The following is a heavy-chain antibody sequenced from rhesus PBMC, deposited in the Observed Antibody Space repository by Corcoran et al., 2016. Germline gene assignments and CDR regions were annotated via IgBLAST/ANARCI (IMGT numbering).Heavy chain of an antibody. J-gene: IGHJ4*01. D-gene: IGHD6-31*01. CDR2: IYCDDAK. CDR3: ARVRGSGWTNYFDY. Sequence: QVTLKESGPALVKPTQTLTLTCTFSGFSLSTSGMGVGWIRQPSRKTLEWLALIYCDDAKRHSTSLESRLTISKDTSKIQVVLTMTNMDPVDTATSYCARVRGSGWTNYFDYWGQGVLVTVSS. CDR1: GFSLSTSGMG. V-gene: IGHV2-1*01.